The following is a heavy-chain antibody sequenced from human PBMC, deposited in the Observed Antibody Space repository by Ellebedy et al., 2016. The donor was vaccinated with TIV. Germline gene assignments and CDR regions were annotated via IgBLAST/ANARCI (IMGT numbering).Heavy chain of an antibody. CDR1: GYSISSGYY. CDR3: ARNRASESYSAD. D-gene: IGHD2-15*01. V-gene: IGHV4-38-2*02. J-gene: IGHJ4*02. Sequence: MPSETLSLTCTVSGYSISSGYYWGWIRQPPGKGLEWIATIYHNGNAYYNPSLKSRVTISVDTSNNQFSLMVDSVTAADTAVYYCARNRASESYSADWGQGTLVTVSS. CDR2: IYHNGNA.